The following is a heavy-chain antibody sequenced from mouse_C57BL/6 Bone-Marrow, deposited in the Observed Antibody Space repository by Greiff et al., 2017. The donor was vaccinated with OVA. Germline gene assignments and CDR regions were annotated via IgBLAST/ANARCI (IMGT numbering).Heavy chain of an antibody. D-gene: IGHD2-5*01. J-gene: IGHJ4*01. CDR1: GYTFTSYG. CDR3: ARGVYSNFYAMDY. V-gene: IGHV1-81*01. CDR2: IYPRSGNT. Sequence: ESGAELARPGASVKLSCKASGYTFTSYGISWVKQRTGQGLEWIGEIYPRSGNTYYNEKFKGKATLTADKSSSTAYMELRSLTSEDSAVYFCARGVYSNFYAMDYWGQGTSVTVSS.